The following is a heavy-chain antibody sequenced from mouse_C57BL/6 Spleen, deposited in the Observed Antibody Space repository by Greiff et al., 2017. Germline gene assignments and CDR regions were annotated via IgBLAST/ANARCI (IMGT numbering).Heavy chain of an antibody. V-gene: IGHV5-9*01. CDR3: ARHGLRWWYFDV. J-gene: IGHJ1*03. Sequence: DVKLVESGGGLVKPGGSLKLSCAASGFTFSSYTMSWVRQTPEKRLEWVATISGGGGNTYYPDSVTGRFTISRDNAKNTLYLQMSSLRSEDTALYYCARHGLRWWYFDVWGTATTVTVSS. CDR2: ISGGGGNT. D-gene: IGHD1-1*01. CDR1: GFTFSSYT.